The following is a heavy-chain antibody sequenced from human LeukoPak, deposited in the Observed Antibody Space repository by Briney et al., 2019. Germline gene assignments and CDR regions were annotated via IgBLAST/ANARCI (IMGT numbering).Heavy chain of an antibody. J-gene: IGHJ2*01. CDR2: IIPIFGTA. V-gene: IGHV1-69*13. CDR3: ARCGGDCYSDWYFDL. D-gene: IGHD2-21*01. CDR1: GYTFTSYD. Sequence: GASVKVSCKASGYTFTSYDINWVRQATGQGLEWMGGIIPIFGTANYAQKFQGRVTITADESTSTAYMELSSLRSEDTAVYYCARCGGDCYSDWYFDLWGRGTLVTVSS.